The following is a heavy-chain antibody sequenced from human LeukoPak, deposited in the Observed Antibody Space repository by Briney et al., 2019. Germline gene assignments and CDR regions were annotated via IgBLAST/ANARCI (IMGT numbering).Heavy chain of an antibody. J-gene: IGHJ3*01. CDR3: TKSVGGGSDANDL. D-gene: IGHD3-16*01. CDR1: GLDFGRHA. V-gene: IGHV3-23*01. CDR2: IFDSGRPS. Sequence: GGSPTLSCVASGLDFGRHAMNWVPATPGEGLGRVSSIFDSGRPSYYAESVRGRFTISRDVSKNTVYLQLARLRTDAPALYSFTKSVGGGSDANDLWGQGTMVTVSS.